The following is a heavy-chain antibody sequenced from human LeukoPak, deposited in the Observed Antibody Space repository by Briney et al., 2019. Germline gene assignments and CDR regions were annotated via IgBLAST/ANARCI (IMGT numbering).Heavy chain of an antibody. Sequence: GGSLRLSCAASGFTVSSNYMSWVRQAPGKGLEWVSVIYSGGSTYYADSVKGRFTISRDNAKNSLYLQMNSLRAEDTAVYYCVRGSLASGVVVYYYYYLDVWGKGTTVTVSS. CDR2: IYSGGST. J-gene: IGHJ6*03. D-gene: IGHD3-3*01. V-gene: IGHV3-53*01. CDR3: VRGSLASGVVVYYYYYLDV. CDR1: GFTVSSNY.